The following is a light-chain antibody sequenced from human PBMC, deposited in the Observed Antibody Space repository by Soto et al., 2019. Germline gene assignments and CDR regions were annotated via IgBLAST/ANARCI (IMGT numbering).Light chain of an antibody. CDR1: RIGSKS. CDR3: QVWDTRSEHYV. CDR2: DDS. J-gene: IGLJ1*01. Sequence: SYELTQSPSVSVAPGQTVTITCGGSRIGSKSVHWYQQKPGQAPVLVVYDDSDRRSGIPERFSGSNSGNTATLTITRVEAGDEADYHCQVWDTRSEHYVFGPGTKLTVL. V-gene: IGLV3-21*02.